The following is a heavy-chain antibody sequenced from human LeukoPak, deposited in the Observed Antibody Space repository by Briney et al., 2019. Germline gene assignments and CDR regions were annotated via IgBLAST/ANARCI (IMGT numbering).Heavy chain of an antibody. CDR2: IYSGGST. J-gene: IGHJ6*03. CDR3: ARESRNYYYYYMDV. D-gene: IGHD1-14*01. CDR1: GFTVSSNY. Sequence: GGSLRLSCAASGFTVSSNYMSWVRQAPGKGLEWVSVIYSGGSTYYADSVKGRFTISRDNSKNTLYLQMNSLRAEDTAEYYCARESRNYYYYYMDVWGKGTTVTVSS. V-gene: IGHV3-66*02.